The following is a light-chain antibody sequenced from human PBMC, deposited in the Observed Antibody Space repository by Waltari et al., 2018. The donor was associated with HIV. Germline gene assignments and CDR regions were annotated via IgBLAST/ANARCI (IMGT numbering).Light chain of an antibody. CDR1: SLRSYS. Sequence: SSELTQAPAVSVALGQTVRITCQGDSLRSYSASWYQQMPGQAPLLVIYGQNTRPSGIPDRFSGSSSGNTASLTITGAQAEDDADYFCYSRDSSGNHRGVFGGGTMLTVL. V-gene: IGLV3-19*01. J-gene: IGLJ2*01. CDR3: YSRDSSGNHRGV. CDR2: GQN.